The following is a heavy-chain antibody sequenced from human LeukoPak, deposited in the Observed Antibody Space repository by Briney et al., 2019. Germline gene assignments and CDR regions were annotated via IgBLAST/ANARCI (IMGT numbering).Heavy chain of an antibody. CDR1: GGSISSYY. CDR2: IYYSGST. CDR3: ARVPRLRDGYNLVLDY. V-gene: IGHV4-59*01. Sequence: SETLSLTCTVSGGSISSYYWSWIRQPPGKGLEWIGYIYYSGSTNYNPSLKSRVTISVDTSKNQFSLKLSSVTAADTAVYYCARVPRLRDGYNLVLDYWGQGTLVTVSS. J-gene: IGHJ4*02. D-gene: IGHD5-24*01.